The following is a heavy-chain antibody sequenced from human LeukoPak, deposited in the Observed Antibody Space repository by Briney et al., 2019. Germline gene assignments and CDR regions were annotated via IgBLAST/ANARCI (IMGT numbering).Heavy chain of an antibody. J-gene: IGHJ6*03. V-gene: IGHV5-51*01. Sequence: GESLKISCKASGYTFTGDWIGWVRQMPGKGLEWMGIIYPGDSDTKYNAPFQGQVAISADKSISTAYLQWGSLKASDTATYYCARPALYCSSTVCPPYMDVWGKGTTVTVSS. CDR2: IYPGDSDT. CDR1: GYTFTGDW. D-gene: IGHD2-2*01. CDR3: ARPALYCSSTVCPPYMDV.